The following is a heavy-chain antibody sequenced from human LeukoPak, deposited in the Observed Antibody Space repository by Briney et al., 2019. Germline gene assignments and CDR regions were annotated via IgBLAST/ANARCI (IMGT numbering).Heavy chain of an antibody. J-gene: IGHJ4*02. CDR3: ARGKDYYDSSGYLNY. V-gene: IGHV4-34*01. CDR1: GGSFSGYY. Sequence: SETLSLTCAVYGGSFSGYYWSWIRQPPGKGLEWIGEINHSGSTNYNPSLKSRVSISVDTSKNQFSLKLSSVTAADTAVYYCARGKDYYDSSGYLNYWGQGTLVTVSS. CDR2: INHSGST. D-gene: IGHD3-22*01.